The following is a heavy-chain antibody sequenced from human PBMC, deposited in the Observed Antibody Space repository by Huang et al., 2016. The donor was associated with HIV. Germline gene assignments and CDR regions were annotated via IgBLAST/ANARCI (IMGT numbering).Heavy chain of an antibody. D-gene: IGHD5-18*01. CDR3: TRGHSYGFGRNYFDY. V-gene: IGHV4-30-4*08. Sequence: QVQLQESGPGPVKPSQTLSLTCTVSGVSIGSGGYYWSWIRQPPGKGLEWIGYIYYSGSTYDNPSLKRRVTISVDTSKNQFSLKLSSLTAADTAVYYCTRGHSYGFGRNYFDYWGQGTLVTVSS. CDR1: GVSIGSGGYY. J-gene: IGHJ4*02. CDR2: IYYSGST.